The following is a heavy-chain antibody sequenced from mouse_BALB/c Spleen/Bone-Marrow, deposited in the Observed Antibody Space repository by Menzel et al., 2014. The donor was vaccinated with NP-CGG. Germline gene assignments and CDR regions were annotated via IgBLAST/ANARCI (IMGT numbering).Heavy chain of an antibody. V-gene: IGHV1-69*01. CDR2: IDTSDSYT. D-gene: IGHD2-4*01. CDR3: ARKYDLYYAMDY. CDR1: GYTSTDYW. Sequence: QVQLQHSGAELVMPGASVKMSCKASGYTSTDYWMHWVKQRPGQGLEWIGAIDTSDSYTSYNQKFKGKATLTVNESASTAYMQLSSMTSEDSAVYYCARKYDLYYAMDYWGQGTSVTVSS. J-gene: IGHJ4*01.